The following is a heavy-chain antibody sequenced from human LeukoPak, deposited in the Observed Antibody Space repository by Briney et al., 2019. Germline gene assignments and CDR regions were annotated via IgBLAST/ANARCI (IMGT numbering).Heavy chain of an antibody. CDR2: MNPNSGNT. D-gene: IGHD4-17*01. CDR3: ARFDYGDYVEAFDI. J-gene: IGHJ3*02. Sequence: GASVKVSCKASGGTFSSYAISWVRQATGQGLEWMGWMNPNSGNTGYAQKFQGRVTMTRNTSISTAYMELSSLRSEDTAVYYCARFDYGDYVEAFDIWGQGTMVTVSS. CDR1: GGTFSSYA. V-gene: IGHV1-8*02.